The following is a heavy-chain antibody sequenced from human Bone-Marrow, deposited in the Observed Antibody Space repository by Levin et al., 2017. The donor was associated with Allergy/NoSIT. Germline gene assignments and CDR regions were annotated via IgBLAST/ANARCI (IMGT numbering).Heavy chain of an antibody. CDR2: IYYSGST. CDR1: GGSISSGGYY. D-gene: IGHD3-3*01. CDR3: ARAYDFWSGDSNPDYFDY. Sequence: SETLSLTCTVSGGSISSGGYYWSWIRQHPGKGLEWIGYIYYSGSTYYNPSLKSRVTISVDTSKNQFSLKLSSVTAADTAVYYCARAYDFWSGDSNPDYFDYWGQGTLVTVSS. V-gene: IGHV4-31*03. J-gene: IGHJ4*02.